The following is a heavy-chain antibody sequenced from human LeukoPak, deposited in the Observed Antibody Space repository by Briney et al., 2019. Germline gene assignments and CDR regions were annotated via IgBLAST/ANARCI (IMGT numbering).Heavy chain of an antibody. D-gene: IGHD3-9*01. CDR3: AKVLSLRHFDWVLYIDH. J-gene: IGHJ4*02. Sequence: GGSLRLSCAASGFTFSSYGMHWVRQAPGKGLEWVAFIRYDGSNKYYADSVKGRFTISRDNSKNTLYLQMNSLRAEDTAVYYYAKVLSLRHFDWVLYIDHWGQGTLVTVSS. CDR1: GFTFSSYG. V-gene: IGHV3-30*02. CDR2: IRYDGSNK.